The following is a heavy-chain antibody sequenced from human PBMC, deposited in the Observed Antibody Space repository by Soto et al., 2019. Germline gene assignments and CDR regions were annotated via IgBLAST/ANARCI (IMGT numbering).Heavy chain of an antibody. V-gene: IGHV4-61*01. Sequence: SETLSLTCTVSGGSVRDGSYYWAWLRQPPGKGLEWIGHIYHSGSTIYNPSLKSRVTISIDTSKSQFSLNLNSMTAADTAVYYCAGYNWNYYFDPWGQGTLVTVSS. CDR1: GGSVRDGSYY. CDR3: AGYNWNYYFDP. D-gene: IGHD1-7*01. J-gene: IGHJ5*02. CDR2: IYHSGST.